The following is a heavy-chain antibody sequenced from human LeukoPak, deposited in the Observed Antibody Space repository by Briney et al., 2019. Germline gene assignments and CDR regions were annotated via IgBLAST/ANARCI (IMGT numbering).Heavy chain of an antibody. D-gene: IGHD2-21*02. CDR2: TKQDGSEK. Sequence: GGSLRLSCAASGFTFSSYWMSWVRQAPGKGLEWVANTKQDGSEKYYVDSVKGRFTISRDNAKNSLYLQMNSLRAEDTAVYYCAKQMVVTTIPTWGFDYWGQGTLVTVSS. CDR3: AKQMVVTTIPTWGFDY. CDR1: GFTFSSYW. J-gene: IGHJ4*02. V-gene: IGHV3-7*01.